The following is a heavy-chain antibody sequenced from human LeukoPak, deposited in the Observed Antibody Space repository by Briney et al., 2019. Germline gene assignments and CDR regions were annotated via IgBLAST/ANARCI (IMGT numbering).Heavy chain of an antibody. D-gene: IGHD2-21*02. Sequence: ASVKVSCKASAYTFTSYAMHWVRQAPGQRLEWMGWINAGNGNTKYSQKFQGRVTITRDTSASTAYMELSSLRSEDTAVYYCARGEYCGGDCYYNWFDPWGQGTLVTVSS. CDR1: AYTFTSYA. V-gene: IGHV1-3*01. J-gene: IGHJ5*02. CDR2: INAGNGNT. CDR3: ARGEYCGGDCYYNWFDP.